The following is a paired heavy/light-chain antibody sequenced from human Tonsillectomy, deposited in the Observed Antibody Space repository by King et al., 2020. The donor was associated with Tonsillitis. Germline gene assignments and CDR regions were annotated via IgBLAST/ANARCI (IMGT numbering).Heavy chain of an antibody. J-gene: IGHJ6*02. CDR3: ARGGLGRALDV. CDR2: ISHRGSA. Sequence: QVQLQQWGAGLLKPSETVSLTCGFSGGSFSDSYWTWIRQPPGKGLEWIGEISHRGSATCNPSLETRVTISVDTSRNQFSLKLTSVTAADTAIYYCARGGLGRALDVWGQGTTVTVSS. V-gene: IGHV4-34*01. CDR1: GGSFSDSY. D-gene: IGHD3-16*01.
Light chain of an antibody. CDR3: QQSSSSPRI. V-gene: IGKV1-39*01. Sequence: DIQMTQSPSSLSASLGDSVTITCRASQNIDRYLNWYQQKPGEAPKCLIYFASYLRAGVPGRFTGSGSGTDFTLTITNVQPEDFATYYCQQSSSSPRIFGQGTKV. CDR1: QNIDRY. CDR2: FAS. J-gene: IGKJ1*01.